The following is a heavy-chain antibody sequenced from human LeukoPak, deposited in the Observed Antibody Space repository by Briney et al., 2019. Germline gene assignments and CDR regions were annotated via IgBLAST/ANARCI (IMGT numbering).Heavy chain of an antibody. V-gene: IGHV4-59*01. Sequence: PSETLSLTCTVSGGSISSYYWSWIRQPPGKGLVWIGYIYYSGSTNYNPSLKSRVTISVDTSKNQFSLKLSSVTAADTAVYYCARGRTYYYAATAFDIWGQGTMVTVSS. CDR1: GGSISSYY. J-gene: IGHJ3*02. CDR3: ARGRTYYYAATAFDI. CDR2: IYYSGST. D-gene: IGHD3-10*01.